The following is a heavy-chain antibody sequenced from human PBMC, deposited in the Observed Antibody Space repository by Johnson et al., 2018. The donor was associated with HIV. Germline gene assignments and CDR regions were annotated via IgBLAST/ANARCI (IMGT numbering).Heavy chain of an antibody. D-gene: IGHD2-15*01. CDR2: ITGSAATT. V-gene: IGHV3-23*04. J-gene: IGHJ3*01. Sequence: VLLVESGGGVVQPGGSLRLSCAASGFTFHSYVMTWVRQAPGQGLEWVSTITGSAATTYYADSVKGRFTISRDNSKNTLYLQMTSLRADDTAGYYCAKGGEVVVVVSRDGPFDFWGQWTMVTVSS. CDR3: AKGGEVVVVVSRDGPFDF. CDR1: GFTFHSYV.